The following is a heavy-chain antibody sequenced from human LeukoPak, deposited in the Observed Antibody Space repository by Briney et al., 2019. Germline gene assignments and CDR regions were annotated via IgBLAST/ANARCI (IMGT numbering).Heavy chain of an antibody. CDR2: IYTSGST. CDR1: GGSISSYY. J-gene: IGHJ4*02. V-gene: IGHV4-4*07. Sequence: SETLSLTCTVSGGSISSYYWSWIRQPAGKGLEWIGRIYTSGSTNYNPSLKSRVTISVDTSKNQFSLKLSSVTAADTAVYYCARSNYYGSGSYYYYFDYWGQGTLVTVSS. D-gene: IGHD3-10*01. CDR3: ARSNYYGSGSYYYYFDY.